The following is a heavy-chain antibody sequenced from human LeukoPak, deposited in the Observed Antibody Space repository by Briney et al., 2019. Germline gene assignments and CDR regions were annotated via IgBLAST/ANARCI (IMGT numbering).Heavy chain of an antibody. J-gene: IGHJ3*02. CDR2: ISSRSNYI. Sequence: PGGSLRLSCAASGFTFSRNSMNWVRQAPGKGLEWVSSISSRSNYIYYADSVKGRFTISRDNGKNLLFLQMNSLRAEDTAVYYCTSYYYDSSGYYERAFDIWGQGTMVTVSS. D-gene: IGHD3-22*01. CDR3: TSYYYDSSGYYERAFDI. CDR1: GFTFSRNS. V-gene: IGHV3-21*01.